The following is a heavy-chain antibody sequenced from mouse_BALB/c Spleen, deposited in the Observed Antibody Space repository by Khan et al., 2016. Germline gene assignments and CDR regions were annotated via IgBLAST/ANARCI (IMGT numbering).Heavy chain of an antibody. CDR3: CTLRGVYAMDY. J-gene: IGHJ4*01. D-gene: IGHD2-4*01. Sequence: EVQLQESGPGLVKPSQSLSLTCSVTGYSITSGYYWNWIRQFPGNKLEWMGYISYDGSNNYNPSLKNRISITRDTSKNQFFLKLNSVTSEDTSTYFCCTLRGVYAMDYWGQGTSVTVSS. CDR2: ISYDGSN. CDR1: GYSITSGYY. V-gene: IGHV3-6*02.